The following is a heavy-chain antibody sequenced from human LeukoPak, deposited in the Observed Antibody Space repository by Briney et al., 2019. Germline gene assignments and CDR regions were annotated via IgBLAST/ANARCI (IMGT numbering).Heavy chain of an antibody. Sequence: PGGSLRLSCAASGFTFSSYSMNWVRQAPGKGLEWVSSISSSSSYIYYADSVKGRFTISRDNAKNSLYLQMNSLRAEDTAVYYCARNAYGDRSSFDYWGQGTLVTVSS. J-gene: IGHJ4*02. D-gene: IGHD4-17*01. CDR2: ISSSSSYI. CDR1: GFTFSSYS. V-gene: IGHV3-21*01. CDR3: ARNAYGDRSSFDY.